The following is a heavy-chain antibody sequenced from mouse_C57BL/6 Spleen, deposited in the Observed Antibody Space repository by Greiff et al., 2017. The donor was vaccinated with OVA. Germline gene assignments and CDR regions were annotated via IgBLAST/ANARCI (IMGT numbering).Heavy chain of an antibody. V-gene: IGHV5-17*01. D-gene: IGHD4-1*01. CDR2: ISSGSSTI. J-gene: IGHJ1*03. CDR3: ARPWDWYFDV. Sequence: EVQGVESGGGLVKPGGSLKLSCAASGFTFSDYGMHWVRQAPEKGLEWVAYISSGSSTIHYADTVKGRFTISRDNAKNTLFLQMTSLRSEDTAMYYCARPWDWYFDVWGTGTTVTVSS. CDR1: GFTFSDYG.